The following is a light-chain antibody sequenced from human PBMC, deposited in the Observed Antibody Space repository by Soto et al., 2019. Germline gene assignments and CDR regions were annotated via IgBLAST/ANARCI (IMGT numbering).Light chain of an antibody. Sequence: SYELTQSPSVSVSPGQTASITCSGDKLGDRFAYWYQQKPGQSPVVVIYEDRKRPSGIPERFSGSNSGNTATLTISGTQAMDEADYYCQAWDSSSVVFGGGTKLT. J-gene: IGLJ2*01. V-gene: IGLV3-1*01. CDR2: EDR. CDR3: QAWDSSSVV. CDR1: KLGDRF.